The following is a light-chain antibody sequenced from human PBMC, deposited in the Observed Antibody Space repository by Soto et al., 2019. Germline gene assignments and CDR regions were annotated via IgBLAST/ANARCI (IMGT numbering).Light chain of an antibody. J-gene: IGKJ1*01. CDR2: AAS. V-gene: IGKV1-6*01. CDR3: LQDYNYPWT. CDR1: RYIRSD. Sequence: IQITQSPSSLSASVGDRVTITCRASRYIRSDLSWYQQRPGQAPKVLIYAASSLQSGVPSRFSGSGSGTDFTLTISSXQPEDFATYYCLQDYNYPWTFGQGTKVDIK.